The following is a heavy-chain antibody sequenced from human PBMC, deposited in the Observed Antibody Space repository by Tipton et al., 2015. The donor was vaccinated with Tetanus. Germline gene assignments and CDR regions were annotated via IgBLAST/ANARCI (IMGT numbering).Heavy chain of an antibody. V-gene: IGHV3-7*01. J-gene: IGHJ4*02. CDR2: IQEDGSQK. D-gene: IGHD6-19*01. Sequence: GSLRLSCAASGFSFESYGMHWVRQAPGKGLEWAANIQEDGSQKYYVDSVKGRFTISRDNAKNSLYLQMNSLRVDDTAVYYCARDPPLAVPGPEFDYWGQGTLVTVSS. CDR3: ARDPPLAVPGPEFDY. CDR1: GFSFESYG.